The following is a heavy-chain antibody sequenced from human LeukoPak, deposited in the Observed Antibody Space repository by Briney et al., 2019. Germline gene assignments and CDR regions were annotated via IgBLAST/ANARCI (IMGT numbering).Heavy chain of an antibody. V-gene: IGHV7-4-1*02. CDR3: ARDGRWYLADY. CDR1: GYTFTSYA. J-gene: IGHJ4*02. Sequence: ASVTVSCTASGYTFTSYAMNWVRQAPGQGLEWMGWINTNTGSPTYAQGFTGRFVFSLDTSVSTAYLQISSLKAEDTAVYYCARDGRWYLADYWGQGTLVTVSS. D-gene: IGHD6-13*01. CDR2: INTNTGSP.